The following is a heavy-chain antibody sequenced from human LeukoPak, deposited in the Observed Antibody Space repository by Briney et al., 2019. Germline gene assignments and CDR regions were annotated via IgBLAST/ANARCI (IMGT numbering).Heavy chain of an antibody. Sequence: GASVKVSCKASGYTFTSYGISWVRQAPGQGLEWMGWISAYDGNTNCAQKLQGRVTMTTDTSTSTAYMELRSLRSDDTAVYYCARTVEVAGPVDPWGQGTLVTVSS. CDR2: ISAYDGNT. CDR3: ARTVEVAGPVDP. V-gene: IGHV1-18*01. CDR1: GYTFTSYG. D-gene: IGHD6-19*01. J-gene: IGHJ5*02.